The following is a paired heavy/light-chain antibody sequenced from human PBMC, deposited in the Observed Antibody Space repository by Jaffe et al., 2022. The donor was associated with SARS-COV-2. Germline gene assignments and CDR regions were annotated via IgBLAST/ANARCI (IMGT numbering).Light chain of an antibody. Sequence: QSILTQPPSVSAAPGQQVTISCSGGNSNIRNNFVSWYQQLPGTAPKLLIYENDRRPSGIPDRFSGSKSGTSATLGITALQTGDEADYYCATWDTSVSPSYVFGTGTKVTVL. V-gene: IGLV1-51*02. CDR2: END. CDR3: ATWDTSVSPSYV. J-gene: IGLJ1*01. CDR1: NSNIRNNF.
Heavy chain of an antibody. D-gene: IGHD3-10*01. Sequence: EVQLVESGGGLVQPGGSLRLSCATSGFTFRSYSFKWVRQAPGKGLEWIAYISRISAAIFYADSVRGRFTISRDTAKNSVFLQMDSLRAEDTGVYYCARADGPGSEYITRAPDYWGQGTLVTVSS. CDR1: GFTFRSYS. CDR2: ISRISAAI. V-gene: IGHV3-48*04. J-gene: IGHJ4*02. CDR3: ARADGPGSEYITRAPDY.